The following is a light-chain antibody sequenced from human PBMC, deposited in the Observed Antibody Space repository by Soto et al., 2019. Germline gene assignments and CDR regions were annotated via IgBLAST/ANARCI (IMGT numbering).Light chain of an antibody. CDR3: QQYGRSPFT. J-gene: IGKJ3*01. CDR2: AAS. V-gene: IGKV3-20*01. CDR1: QSVSSNF. Sequence: EIVLTQSPGTLSLSPGEGATLSCRASQSVSSNFLAWYQQKPGQAPRLLIYAASSRATGISDRFSGSGSETDFTFTIRRLEPEDFAVYYCQQYGRSPFTFGPGTKVDL.